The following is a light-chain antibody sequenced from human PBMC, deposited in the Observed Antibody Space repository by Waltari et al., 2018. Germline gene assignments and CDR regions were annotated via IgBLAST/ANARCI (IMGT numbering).Light chain of an antibody. CDR3: QQYNSYSWT. CDR2: KTS. Sequence: DCQMTQSRSTMSASVGDRVTSTCRASQGISGLLAWYQQEPGKAPKLLIYKTSSLESGVPSRFSGSGSGTEFTLTISSLQADDFATYYCQQYNSYSWTFGQGTKVEIK. V-gene: IGKV1-5*03. CDR1: QGISGL. J-gene: IGKJ1*01.